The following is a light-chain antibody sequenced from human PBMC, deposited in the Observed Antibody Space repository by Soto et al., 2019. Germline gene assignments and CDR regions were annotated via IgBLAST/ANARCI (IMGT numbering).Light chain of an antibody. CDR2: EVR. CDR3: CSYTRTSNHYF. CDR1: SSDIGGYDY. Sequence: QSVLTQPASVSGSRGQSITISCTGTSSDIGGYDYVSWYQQRPGKAPKLMIYEVRSRPSGVSNRFSGSKSGNTASLTISGLQAEDEADYYCCSYTRTSNHYFFGSGTKLTVL. J-gene: IGLJ1*01. V-gene: IGLV2-14*01.